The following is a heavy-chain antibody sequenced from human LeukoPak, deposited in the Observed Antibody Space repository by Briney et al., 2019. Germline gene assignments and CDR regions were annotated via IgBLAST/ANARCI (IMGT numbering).Heavy chain of an antibody. CDR2: IIPIFGTA. CDR1: GGTFSSYA. D-gene: IGHD1-26*01. CDR3: ARDQSGSYYGLDY. Sequence: ASVKVSCKASGGTFSSYANSWVRQAPGQGLEWMGGIIPIFGTANYTQKFQGRVTITTDESTSTAYMELSSLRSEDTAVYYCARDQSGSYYGLDYWGQGTLVTVSS. J-gene: IGHJ4*02. V-gene: IGHV1-69*05.